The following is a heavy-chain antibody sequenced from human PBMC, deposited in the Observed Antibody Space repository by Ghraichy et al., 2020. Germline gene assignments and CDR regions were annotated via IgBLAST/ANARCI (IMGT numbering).Heavy chain of an antibody. CDR2: MHYSGST. Sequence: SETLSLTCTVSGGSISSSNYYWGWIRQPPGKGLEWIGRMHYSGSTYYNPSLKSRVTMSADTSKNQFYLRLNSVTAADTADCAWSYKVISYFDLWGRGTLVTVSS. V-gene: IGHV4-39*01. J-gene: IGHJ2*01. D-gene: IGHD2-21*01. CDR1: GGSISSSNYY. CDR3: SYKVISYFDL.